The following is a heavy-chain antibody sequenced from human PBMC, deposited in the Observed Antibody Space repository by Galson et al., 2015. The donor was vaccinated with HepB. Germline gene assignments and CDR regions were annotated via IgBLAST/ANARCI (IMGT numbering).Heavy chain of an antibody. CDR2: INSDGSST. V-gene: IGHV3-74*01. CDR1: GFTFSSYW. J-gene: IGHJ3*02. Sequence: SLRLSCAASGFTFSSYWMHWVRQAPGKGLVGVSRINSDGSSTSYADSVKGRFTISRDNAKNTLYLQMNSLRAEDTAVYYCAREAGDSSGYYPAFSDFGLPSPSKNAVDIWGQGTMVTVSS. D-gene: IGHD3-22*01. CDR3: AREAGDSSGYYPAFSDFGLPSPSKNAVDI.